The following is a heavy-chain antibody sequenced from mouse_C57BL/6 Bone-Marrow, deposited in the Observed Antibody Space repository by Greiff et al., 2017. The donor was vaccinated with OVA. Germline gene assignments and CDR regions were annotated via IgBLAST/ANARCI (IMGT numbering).Heavy chain of an antibody. J-gene: IGHJ3*01. CDR2: IYPGSGST. D-gene: IGHD1-1*01. Sequence: QVQLKQPGAELVKPGASVKMSCKASGYTFTSYWITWVKQRPGQGLEWIGDIYPGSGSTNYNEKFKSKATLTVDTSSSTAYMQLSSLTSEDSAVYYCARWGTTVGAAYWGQGTLVTVSA. CDR3: ARWGTTVGAAY. V-gene: IGHV1-55*01. CDR1: GYTFTSYW.